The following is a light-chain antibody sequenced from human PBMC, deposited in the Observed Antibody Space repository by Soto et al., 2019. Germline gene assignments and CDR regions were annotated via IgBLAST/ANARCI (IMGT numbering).Light chain of an antibody. CDR3: SSYTSSRTYV. CDR1: SSDVGGYNY. Sequence: QSALTQPASVSGSPGQSITISCTGTSSDVGGYNYVSWYQQHPGKAPKLMIYEVSNRPSGVSNRFSGSKSGNTASLTISGLQADDEAYYYCSSYTSSRTYVFGTGTKLTVL. CDR2: EVS. J-gene: IGLJ1*01. V-gene: IGLV2-14*01.